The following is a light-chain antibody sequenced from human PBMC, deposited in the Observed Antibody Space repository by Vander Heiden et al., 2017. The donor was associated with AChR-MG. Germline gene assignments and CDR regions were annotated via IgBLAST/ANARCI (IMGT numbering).Light chain of an antibody. CDR1: SSNIGAGYD. V-gene: IGLV1-40*01. CDR2: GNS. J-gene: IGLJ2*01. CDR3: QSYDSSLSAVV. Sequence: QSVLPQPPSVSGAPGQRVTIPCTGSSSNIGAGYDVHWYQQLPGTAPKLLIYGNSNRPSGVPDRFSGSKSGTSASLAITGLQAEDEADYYCQSYDSSLSAVVFGGGTKLTVL.